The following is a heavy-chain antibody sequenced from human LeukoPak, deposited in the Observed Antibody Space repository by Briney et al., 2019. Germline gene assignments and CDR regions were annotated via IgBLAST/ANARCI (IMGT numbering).Heavy chain of an antibody. CDR1: GYTFTSYD. J-gene: IGHJ5*02. D-gene: IGHD3-10*01. CDR2: MNPNSGNT. V-gene: IGHV1-8*01. Sequence: ASVKVSCKASGYTFTSYDINWVRQATGQGLEWMGWMNPNSGNTGYAQKFQGRVTMTRNTSISTAYMELSSLRSEDTVVYYCARGQAYYGSGSYSWFDPWGQGTLVTVSS. CDR3: ARGQAYYGSGSYSWFDP.